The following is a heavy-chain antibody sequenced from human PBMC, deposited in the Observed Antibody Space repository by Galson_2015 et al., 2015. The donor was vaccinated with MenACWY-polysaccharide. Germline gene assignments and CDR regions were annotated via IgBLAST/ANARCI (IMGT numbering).Heavy chain of an antibody. D-gene: IGHD6-13*01. CDR1: GLTFSSYW. CDR2: IKEDGSDR. Sequence: SLRLSCAASGLTFSSYWMSWVRQAPGKGLEWVANIKEDGSDRYYVDSVKGRFTISRDNAKNSLYLQMNSLRAEDTAVYFCARDRGYLAFDIWGQGTMVTVSS. V-gene: IGHV3-7*01. J-gene: IGHJ3*02. CDR3: ARDRGYLAFDI.